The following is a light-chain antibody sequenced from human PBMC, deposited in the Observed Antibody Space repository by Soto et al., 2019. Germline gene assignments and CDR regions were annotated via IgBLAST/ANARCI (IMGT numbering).Light chain of an antibody. CDR1: QSIRIY. J-gene: IGKJ1*01. CDR3: QQSGDTPPWT. Sequence: DIQITQSPSSLSACVGDRFTITCRASQSIRIYLNWHQQKPGKAPELLIFAASSLQSGVPSRFSGSGSGTDFTLTISSLQPEDFATYYCQQSGDTPPWTFGQGTKVDIK. V-gene: IGKV1-39*01. CDR2: AAS.